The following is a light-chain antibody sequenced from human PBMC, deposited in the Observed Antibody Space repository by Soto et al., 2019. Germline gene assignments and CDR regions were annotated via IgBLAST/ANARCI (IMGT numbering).Light chain of an antibody. CDR2: DAS. Sequence: DIQVTQSPSTLSASVGDRVTITCGASQSISSWLAWYQQKPGKAPKFLIYDASNLESGVPSRFSGSGSGTEFTLTISSLQPDDFATYYCQQYNNYATWTFGQGTKVDIK. V-gene: IGKV1-5*01. CDR1: QSISSW. CDR3: QQYNNYATWT. J-gene: IGKJ1*01.